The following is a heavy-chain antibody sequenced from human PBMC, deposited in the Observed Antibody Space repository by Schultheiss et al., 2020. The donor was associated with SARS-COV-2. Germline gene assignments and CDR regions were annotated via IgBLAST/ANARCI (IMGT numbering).Heavy chain of an antibody. J-gene: IGHJ5*02. CDR3: ARALKGHWFDP. CDR2: IRSKANGYAT. CDR1: GFTFSGSA. V-gene: IGHV3-73*01. D-gene: IGHD3-16*01. Sequence: GGSLRLSCAVSGFTFSGSAMHWVRQASGKGLEWVGRIRSKANGYATAYAASVKGRFTISRDNAKNSLYLQMNSLRAEDTAVYYCARALKGHWFDPWGQGTLVTVSS.